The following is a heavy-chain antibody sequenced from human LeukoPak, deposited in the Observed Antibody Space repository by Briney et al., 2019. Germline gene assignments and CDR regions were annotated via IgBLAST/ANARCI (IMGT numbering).Heavy chain of an antibody. CDR3: ARDLTPGGYFDY. Sequence: GGSLRLSCAASGFAFSGYWMSWVRQSPGKGLEWVSVIYSGGSTFYADSVKGRFTISRDNSKNTLYLQMNSLRAEDTAVYYCARDLTPGGYFDYWGQGTLVTVSS. J-gene: IGHJ4*02. CDR2: IYSGGST. D-gene: IGHD1-14*01. V-gene: IGHV3-53*01. CDR1: GFAFSGYW.